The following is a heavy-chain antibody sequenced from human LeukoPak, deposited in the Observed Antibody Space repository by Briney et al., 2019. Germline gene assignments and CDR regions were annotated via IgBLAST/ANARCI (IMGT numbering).Heavy chain of an antibody. Sequence: PSETLSLTCTVSGGSISSYYWSWIRQPPGKGPKWIGYVSYSASTNYNPSLRSRVTISVDTSKKQFSLKLSSVTAADTAVYYCATSTTGTTYAFDIWGQGTMVTVSS. CDR3: ATSTTGTTYAFDI. CDR2: VSYSAST. V-gene: IGHV4-59*01. CDR1: GGSISSYY. D-gene: IGHD1-1*01. J-gene: IGHJ3*02.